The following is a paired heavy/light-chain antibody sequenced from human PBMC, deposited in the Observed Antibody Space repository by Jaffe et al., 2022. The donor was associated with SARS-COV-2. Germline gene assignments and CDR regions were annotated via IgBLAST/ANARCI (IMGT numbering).Light chain of an antibody. J-gene: IGKJ4*01. V-gene: IGKV4-1*01. CDR2: WAS. CDR3: QQYYTSPLT. CDR1: QSVLYTSNNKNS. Sequence: DIVMTQSPDSLAVSLGERATLNCKSSQSVLYTSNNKNSLAWYQQRPGQPPKLLIYWASTRESGVPDRFSGSGSGTDFTLTISSLQAEDVAVYYCQQYYTSPLTFGGGTKVEIK.
Heavy chain of an antibody. CDR1: GFTFSNYA. CDR3: ARTYSGSYLNWFDP. D-gene: IGHD1-26*01. J-gene: IGHJ5*02. CDR2: ISYDGNNK. V-gene: IGHV3-30*04. Sequence: QVQLVESGGGVVQPGRSLRLSCAASGFTFSNYALHWVRQAPGKGLEWLAVISYDGNNKYYADSVRGRFTISRDNSKNTLFLQMNSLRAEDTAVYYCARTYSGSYLNWFDPWGQGTLVTVSS.